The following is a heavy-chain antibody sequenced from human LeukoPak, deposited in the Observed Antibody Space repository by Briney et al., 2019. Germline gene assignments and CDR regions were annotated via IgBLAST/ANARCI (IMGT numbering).Heavy chain of an antibody. V-gene: IGHV3-23*01. CDR2: ISGSGGST. D-gene: IGHD3-3*01. CDR3: AKDYDFWSGYYLDDY. CDR1: GFTFSSYA. Sequence: GGSLRLSCAASGFTFSSYAMSWVRQAPGKGLEWVSAISGSGGSTYYADSVKGRFTISRDNSKNTLYLQMNSLRAEDTAVYYCAKDYDFWSGYYLDDYWGQGTLVTVSS. J-gene: IGHJ4*02.